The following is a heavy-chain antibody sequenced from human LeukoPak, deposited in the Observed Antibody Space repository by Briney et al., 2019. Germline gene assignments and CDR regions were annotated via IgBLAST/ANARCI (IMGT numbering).Heavy chain of an antibody. J-gene: IGHJ3*02. Sequence: SETLSLTCAVYGGSFSGYYWSWIRQPPGKGLEWIGYIYYSGSTNYNPSLKSRVTISVDTSKNQFSLKLSSVTAADTAVYYCAREQYYYDSSGYYYGNIAFDIWGQGTMVTVSS. CDR3: AREQYYYDSSGYYYGNIAFDI. V-gene: IGHV4-59*01. CDR1: GGSFSGYY. D-gene: IGHD3-22*01. CDR2: IYYSGST.